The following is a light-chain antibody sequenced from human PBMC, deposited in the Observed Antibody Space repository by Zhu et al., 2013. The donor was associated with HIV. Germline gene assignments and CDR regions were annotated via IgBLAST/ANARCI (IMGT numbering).Light chain of an antibody. V-gene: IGKV1-16*02. CDR3: QQYDTYPWT. Sequence: DIQMTQSPSTLSASVGDRVIITCRASRGIRNSLAWFQQKPGKAPKSLIYAASSLHSGVPSKFSGSGYGTDFTLTINSLQPDDSATYYCQQYDTYPWTFGQGTKVEI. CDR2: AAS. CDR1: RGIRNS. J-gene: IGKJ1*01.